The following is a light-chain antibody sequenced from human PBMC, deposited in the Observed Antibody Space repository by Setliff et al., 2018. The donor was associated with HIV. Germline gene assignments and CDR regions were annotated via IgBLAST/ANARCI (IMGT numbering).Light chain of an antibody. Sequence: QSALTQPASVSGSPGQSITISCTGTSSDVGGYNYVSWYQQHPGKAPKLRIYDVSNRPSGVSNRFSGSKSGNTASLTIPGLQAEDEADYYCSSYTSTSTLVVFGTGTKVTVL. J-gene: IGLJ1*01. CDR2: DVS. CDR1: SSDVGGYNY. CDR3: SSYTSTSTLVV. V-gene: IGLV2-14*03.